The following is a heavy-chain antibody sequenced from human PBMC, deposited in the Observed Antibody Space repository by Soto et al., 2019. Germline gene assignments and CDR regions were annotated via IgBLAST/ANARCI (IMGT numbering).Heavy chain of an antibody. CDR3: AKDYGSSGYPI. Sequence: GGSLRLSCAASGFTFSSYTMSWVRQAPGKGLEWVSAISGSGGSTYYADSVKGRFTISRDNSKNTLYLQMNSLRAEDTAVYYCAKDYGSSGYPIWGQGTLVTVSS. CDR2: ISGSGGST. CDR1: GFTFSSYT. J-gene: IGHJ4*02. D-gene: IGHD3-22*01. V-gene: IGHV3-23*01.